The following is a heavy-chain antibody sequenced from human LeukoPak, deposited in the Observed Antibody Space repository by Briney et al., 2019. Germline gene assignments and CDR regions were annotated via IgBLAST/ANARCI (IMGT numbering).Heavy chain of an antibody. Sequence: GRSLRLSCAASGFTFSAFGMHWVRQAPGKGLEWVAVISYDGSNKYYADFVKGRFTISRDNSKNTLYLQMNSLRAEDTAVYYCAKIRYDSSGYPGAFDIWGQGTMVTVSS. CDR2: ISYDGSNK. CDR1: GFTFSAFG. V-gene: IGHV3-30*18. D-gene: IGHD3-22*01. CDR3: AKIRYDSSGYPGAFDI. J-gene: IGHJ3*02.